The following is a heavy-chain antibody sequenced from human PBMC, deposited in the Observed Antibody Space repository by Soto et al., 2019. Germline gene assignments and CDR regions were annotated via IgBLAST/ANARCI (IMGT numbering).Heavy chain of an antibody. CDR3: ARGLRSIAVAGTENYFDY. J-gene: IGHJ4*02. D-gene: IGHD6-19*01. V-gene: IGHV4-34*01. Sequence: SETLSLTCPGYGGSFSCYYWSWIRQPPGKGLEWIGEINHSGSTNYNPSLKRRVTISVDTSKNQFSLKLSSVTAADTAVYYCARGLRSIAVAGTENYFDYWGQGTLVTVS. CDR2: INHSGST. CDR1: GGSFSCYY.